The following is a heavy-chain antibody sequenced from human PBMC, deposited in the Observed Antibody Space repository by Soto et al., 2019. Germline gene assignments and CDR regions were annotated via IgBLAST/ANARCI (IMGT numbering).Heavy chain of an antibody. D-gene: IGHD2-2*02. J-gene: IGHJ6*02. CDR2: ISGSGGST. CDR1: GFTFSNNA. V-gene: IGHV3-23*01. Sequence: LRLSCAASGFTFSNNAVSWVRQTPGKGLEWVSVISGSGGSTYYADSVKGRFTISRDNSENTVYLQMNSLRAEDTAVYYCAKPLSLVPVAIRDYYGMDVWGQGTTVTVSS. CDR3: AKPLSLVPVAIRDYYGMDV.